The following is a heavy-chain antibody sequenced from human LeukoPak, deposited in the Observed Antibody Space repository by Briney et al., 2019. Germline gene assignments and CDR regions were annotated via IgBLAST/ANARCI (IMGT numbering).Heavy chain of an antibody. CDR1: GGSISSYY. D-gene: IGHD6-13*01. CDR2: IYYSGST. CDR3: ARVEPSGYSSSWYNWFDP. Sequence: PSETLSLTCTVSGGSISSYYWSWIRQPPGKGLEWIGYIYYSGSTNYNPSLKSRVTISVDTSKNQFSLKLSSVTAADTAVYYCARVEPSGYSSSWYNWFDPWGQGTLVTVSS. J-gene: IGHJ5*02. V-gene: IGHV4-59*01.